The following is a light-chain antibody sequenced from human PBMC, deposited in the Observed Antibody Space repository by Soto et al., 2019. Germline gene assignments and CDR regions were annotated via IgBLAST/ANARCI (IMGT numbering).Light chain of an antibody. CDR2: AAS. V-gene: IGKV1-8*01. CDR3: QQYYSYST. Sequence: AIRMTQSPSSLSASTGDRVTITCRASQGISSYLAWYQQKPGKAPKLLIYAASTLQGGVPSRFSGSGSGTDFTLTISCLQSEDFATYYCQQYYSYSTFGQGTKVEIK. CDR1: QGISSY. J-gene: IGKJ1*01.